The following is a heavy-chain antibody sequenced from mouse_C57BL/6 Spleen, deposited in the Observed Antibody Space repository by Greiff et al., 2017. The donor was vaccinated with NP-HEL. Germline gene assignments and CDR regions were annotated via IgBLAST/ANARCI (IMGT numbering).Heavy chain of an antibody. V-gene: IGHV10-3*01. CDR3: VSAPDDDERVWFAY. D-gene: IGHD2-4*01. J-gene: IGHJ3*01. CDR2: IRSKSSNYAT. Sequence: VQLKQSGGGLVQPKGSLKLSCAASGFTFNTYAMHWVRQAPGKGLEWVARIRSKSSNYATYYADSVKDRFTISRDDSQSMLYLQMNNLKTEDTAMYYCVSAPDDDERVWFAYWGQGTLVTVSA. CDR1: GFTFNTYA.